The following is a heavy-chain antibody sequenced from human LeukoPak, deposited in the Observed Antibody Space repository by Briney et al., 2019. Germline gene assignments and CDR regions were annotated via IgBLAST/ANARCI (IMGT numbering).Heavy chain of an antibody. Sequence: PSETLSLTCTVSGGSISSSSYYWGWIRQPPGKGLEWIGSIYYSGSTYYNPSLKSRVTISVDTSKNQFSLKLSSVTAADTAVYYCAKGVHIAVPGLDYWGQGTLVTVSS. CDR3: AKGVHIAVPGLDY. CDR2: IYYSGST. D-gene: IGHD6-19*01. CDR1: GGSISSSSYY. V-gene: IGHV4-39*01. J-gene: IGHJ4*02.